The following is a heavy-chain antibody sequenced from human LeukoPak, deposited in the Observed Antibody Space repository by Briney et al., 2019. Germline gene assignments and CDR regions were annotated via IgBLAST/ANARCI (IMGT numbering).Heavy chain of an antibody. J-gene: IGHJ3*02. CDR3: ARDLATETIFSI. Sequence: GGSFEDFLAGSGLKFSNLLVSLGGQAPGKRLAGPSVSYSGGSTYYEDYVNGRANISRDDSKNTLYLQMNSLRAEDTAVYYCARDLATETIFSIWGQGTMVTVSS. D-gene: IGHD4-17*01. V-gene: IGHV3-53*01. CDR1: GLKFSNLL. CDR2: SYSGGST.